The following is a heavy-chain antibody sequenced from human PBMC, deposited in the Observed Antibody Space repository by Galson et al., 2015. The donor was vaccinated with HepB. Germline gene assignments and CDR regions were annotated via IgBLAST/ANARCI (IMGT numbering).Heavy chain of an antibody. J-gene: IGHJ2*01. CDR2: ISGSGGST. Sequence: SLRLSCAASGFTFSSYAMSWVRQAPGKGLEWVSAISGSGGSTYYADSVKGRFTISRDNSKNTLYLQMNSLRAEDTAVYYCAKGQDDILTDDWYFDLWGRGTLVTVSS. CDR3: AKGQDDILTDDWYFDL. CDR1: GFTFSSYA. D-gene: IGHD3-9*01. V-gene: IGHV3-23*01.